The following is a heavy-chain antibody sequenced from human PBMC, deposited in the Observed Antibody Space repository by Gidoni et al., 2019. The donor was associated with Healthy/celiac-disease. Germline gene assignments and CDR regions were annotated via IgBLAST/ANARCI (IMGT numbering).Heavy chain of an antibody. V-gene: IGHV3-15*01. CDR1: GVTLRNAW. CDR3: TTFFYDSSGYYDDDAFDI. D-gene: IGHD3-22*01. Sequence: EVQLVESGGGLVKHGGSRRLSCAASGVTLRNAWMSWVRQAPGKGLEWVGRIKSKTDGGTTDYAAPVKGRFTISRDDSNNTLYLQMNSLKTEDTAVYYCTTFFYDSSGYYDDDAFDIWGQGTMVTVSS. J-gene: IGHJ3*02. CDR2: IKSKTDGGTT.